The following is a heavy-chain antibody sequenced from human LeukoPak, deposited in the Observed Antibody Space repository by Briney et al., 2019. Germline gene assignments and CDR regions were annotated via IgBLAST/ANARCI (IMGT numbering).Heavy chain of an antibody. J-gene: IGHJ4*02. CDR1: GGSISSYY. V-gene: IGHV4-59*08. D-gene: IGHD3-3*01. CDR3: ARSVKGDYDFWSGYYSRWSFDY. Sequence: SETLSLTRTVSGGSISSYYWSWIRQPPGKGLEWIGYIYYSGSTNYNPSLKSRVTISVDTSKNQFSLKLSSVTAADTAVYYCARSVKGDYDFWSGYYSRWSFDYWGQGTLVTVSS. CDR2: IYYSGST.